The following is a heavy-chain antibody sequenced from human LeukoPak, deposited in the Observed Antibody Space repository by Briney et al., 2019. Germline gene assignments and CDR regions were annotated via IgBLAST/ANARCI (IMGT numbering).Heavy chain of an antibody. CDR2: IYTSGST. D-gene: IGHD6-19*01. J-gene: IGHJ4*02. CDR1: GGSISSGSYY. CDR3: ARAPGIAVAGPFDH. V-gene: IGHV4-61*02. Sequence: PSETLSLTCTVSGGSISSGSYYWSWIRQPAGKGLEWIGRIYTSGSTNYNPSLKSRVTISVDTSKNQFSLKLSSVTAADTVVYYCARAPGIAVAGPFDHWGQGTLVTVSS.